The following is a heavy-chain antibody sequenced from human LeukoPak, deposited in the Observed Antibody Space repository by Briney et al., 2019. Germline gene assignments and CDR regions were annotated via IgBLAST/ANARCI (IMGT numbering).Heavy chain of an antibody. J-gene: IGHJ4*02. CDR1: GGSISSSSYY. V-gene: IGHV4-39*01. CDR3: ARRVWGSYRTYYFDY. D-gene: IGHD3-16*02. Sequence: SETLSLTCTVSGGSISSSSYYWGWIRQPPGKGLEWIGSIYYSGSTYYNPSLKSRVTISVDTSKNQFSLKLSSVTAADTAVYYCARRVWGSYRTYYFDYWGQGTLVTVSS. CDR2: IYYSGST.